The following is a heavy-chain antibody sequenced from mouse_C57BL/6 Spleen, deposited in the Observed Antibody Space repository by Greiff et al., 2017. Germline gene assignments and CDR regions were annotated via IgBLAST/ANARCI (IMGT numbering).Heavy chain of an antibody. D-gene: IGHD1-2*01. V-gene: IGHV1-50*01. CDR2: IDPSDSYT. J-gene: IGHJ2*01. CDR3: ATITTGGY. Sequence: QVQLQQPGAELVKPGASVKLSCKASGYTFTSYWMQWVKQRPGQGLEWIGEIDPSDSYTNYNQKFKGKATLTVDTPSSTAYMQLSSLTSEDSAVYYCATITTGGYWGQGTTLTVSS. CDR1: GYTFTSYW.